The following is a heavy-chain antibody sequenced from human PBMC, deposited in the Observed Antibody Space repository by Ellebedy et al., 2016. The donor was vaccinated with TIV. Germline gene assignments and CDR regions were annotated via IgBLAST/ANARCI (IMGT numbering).Heavy chain of an antibody. CDR1: GYSFTSYW. V-gene: IGHV5-51*01. J-gene: IGHJ4*02. Sequence: GESLKISCKGSGYSFTSYWIGWVRQMPGKGLEWMAIIYPGDSDTSYSPSFQGQVTISADKSISTAYLQWSSLKASDTAIYYCAREEESGSSWFAYWGRGTLVTVSS. CDR3: AREEESGSSWFAY. CDR2: IYPGDSDT. D-gene: IGHD6-13*01.